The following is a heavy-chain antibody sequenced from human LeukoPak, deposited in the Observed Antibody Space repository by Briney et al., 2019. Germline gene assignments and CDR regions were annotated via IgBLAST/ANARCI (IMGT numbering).Heavy chain of an antibody. D-gene: IGHD6-6*01. CDR1: GFTFSSYA. CDR3: AKGSYSSSSYFDY. CDR2: ISGSGGST. Sequence: PGGSLRLSCAASGFTFSSYAMSWIRQAPGKGLEWVSAISGSGGSTYYADSVKGRFTISRDNSKNTLYLQMNSLRAEDTAVYYCAKGSYSSSSYFDYWGQGTLVTVSS. V-gene: IGHV3-23*01. J-gene: IGHJ4*02.